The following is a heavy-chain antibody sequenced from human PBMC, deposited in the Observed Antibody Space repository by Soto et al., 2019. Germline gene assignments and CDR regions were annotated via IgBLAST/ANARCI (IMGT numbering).Heavy chain of an antibody. Sequence: GGSLRLSCAASGFTFSNSNLNWVRQAPGKGLEWVSSITSSSSYIHYADSVKGRFTISRDNAKNSLYLQMNSLRAEDTAVYYCAKESGSYFYWGQGTLVTVSS. J-gene: IGHJ4*02. CDR2: ITSSSSYI. D-gene: IGHD1-26*01. CDR3: AKESGSYFY. CDR1: GFTFSNSN. V-gene: IGHV3-21*01.